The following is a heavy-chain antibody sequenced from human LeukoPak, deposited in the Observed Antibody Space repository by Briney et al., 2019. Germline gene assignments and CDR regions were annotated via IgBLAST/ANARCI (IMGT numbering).Heavy chain of an antibody. CDR1: GFTFSSYS. CDR3: ARGNYDSSGYYPIDY. CDR2: ISSSSSTI. J-gene: IGHJ4*02. D-gene: IGHD3-22*01. Sequence: GGSLRLSCAAFGFTFSSYSMNWVRQAPGKGLEWVSYISSSSSTIYYADSVKGRFTISRDNDKNSLYLQMNSLKAEDTAVYYCARGNYDSSGYYPIDYWGQGTLVTVSS. V-gene: IGHV3-48*01.